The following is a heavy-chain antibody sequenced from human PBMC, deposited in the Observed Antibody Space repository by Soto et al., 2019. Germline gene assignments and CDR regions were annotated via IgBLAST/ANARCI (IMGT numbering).Heavy chain of an antibody. Sequence: GGSLRLSCAASGFTFSSYAMSWVRQAPGKGLEWVSAISGSGGSTYYADSVKGRFTISRDNSKNTLYLQMNSLRAEDTAVYYCAKSVTEYSYAPDAFXIWGQGTMVXVSS. J-gene: IGHJ3*02. CDR1: GFTFSSYA. CDR2: ISGSGGST. D-gene: IGHD5-18*01. CDR3: AKSVTEYSYAPDAFXI. V-gene: IGHV3-23*01.